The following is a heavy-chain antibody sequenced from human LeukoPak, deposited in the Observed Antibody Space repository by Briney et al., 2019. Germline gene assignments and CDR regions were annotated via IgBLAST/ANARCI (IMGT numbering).Heavy chain of an antibody. Sequence: GGSLRLSCAASGFTFSNYAMNWVRQAPGKGLEWVSTFSGSGGNTYYADSVKCRFTISRDDSKNTLYLQVDSLRAEDTAVYYCARDLGIAARPVFDQWGQGTLVTVSS. V-gene: IGHV3-23*01. CDR2: FSGSGGNT. D-gene: IGHD6-6*01. J-gene: IGHJ4*02. CDR1: GFTFSNYA. CDR3: ARDLGIAARPVFDQ.